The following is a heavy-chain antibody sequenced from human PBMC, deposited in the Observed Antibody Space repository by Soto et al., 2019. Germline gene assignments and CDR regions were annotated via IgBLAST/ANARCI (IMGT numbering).Heavy chain of an antibody. Sequence: QVQLQESGPGLVKPSETMSLSCTVSGGSISSYYWSWFRQSPGKRMEWIGYVHHSWGTSYNPSLQTRVAISLDTSKRQLSLKVTSVTATDTAVYYCARQGFEPLHGLVDVWGQGTTVTVSS. V-gene: IGHV4-59*08. CDR3: ARQGFEPLHGLVDV. CDR1: GGSISSYY. J-gene: IGHJ6*02. D-gene: IGHD2-15*01. CDR2: VHHSWGT.